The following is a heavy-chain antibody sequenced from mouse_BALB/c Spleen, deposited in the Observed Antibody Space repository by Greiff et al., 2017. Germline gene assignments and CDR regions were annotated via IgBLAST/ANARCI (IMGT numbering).Heavy chain of an antibody. CDR1: GFTFSSFG. CDR3: ARRDWGGYFDV. CDR2: ISSGSSTI. V-gene: IGHV5-17*02. D-gene: IGHD4-1*01. J-gene: IGHJ1*01. Sequence: EVHLVESGGGLVQPGGSRKLSCAASGFTFSSFGMHWVRQAPEKGLEWVAYISSGSSTIYYADTVKGRFTISRDNPKNTLFLQMTSLRSEDTAMYYCARRDWGGYFDVWGAGTTVTVSA.